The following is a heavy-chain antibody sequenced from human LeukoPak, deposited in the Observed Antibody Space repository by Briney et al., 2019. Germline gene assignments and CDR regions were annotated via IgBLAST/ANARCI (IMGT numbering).Heavy chain of an antibody. V-gene: IGHV4-4*07. CDR1: GGSISSYY. J-gene: IGHJ6*03. Sequence: PSETLSLTCTVSGGSISSYYWSWIRQPAGKGLEWIGRIYTSGSTNYNPSLKSRVTMSVDTSKNQFSLKLSSVTAADTAVYYCARLPLSSGSYYYYMDVWGKGTTVTVSS. CDR3: ARLPLSSGSYYYYMDV. CDR2: IYTSGST. D-gene: IGHD6-19*01.